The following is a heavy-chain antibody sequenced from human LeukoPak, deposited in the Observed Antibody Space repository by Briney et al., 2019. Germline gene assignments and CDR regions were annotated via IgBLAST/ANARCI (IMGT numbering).Heavy chain of an antibody. CDR2: FDPEDGET. CDR1: GYTLTELS. Sequence: AASVKVSCKVSGYTLTELSMHWVRQAPGKGLEWMGGFDPEDGETIYAQKFQGRVTVTEDTSTDTAYMELSSLRSEDTAVYYCATVFDWGQGTLVTVSS. CDR3: ATVFD. V-gene: IGHV1-24*01. J-gene: IGHJ4*02.